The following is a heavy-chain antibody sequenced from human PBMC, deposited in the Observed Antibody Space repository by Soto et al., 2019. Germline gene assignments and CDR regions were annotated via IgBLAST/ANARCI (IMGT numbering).Heavy chain of an antibody. Sequence: PXXTLSLTCTVSCGSIISYYWNWIRQPPGKGLEWLGYXYYSAXTNYNPYLKSXXTTSVDTXXNQSYLKLSSVTAADTAVYYCARAGSWHLGFDYWGQGALVTVSS. D-gene: IGHD6-13*01. J-gene: IGHJ4*02. CDR2: XYYSAXT. V-gene: IGHV4-59*01. CDR3: ARAGSWHLGFDY. CDR1: CGSIISYY.